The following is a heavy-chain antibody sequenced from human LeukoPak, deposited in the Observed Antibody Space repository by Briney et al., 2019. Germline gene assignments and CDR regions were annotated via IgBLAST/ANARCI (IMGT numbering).Heavy chain of an antibody. CDR2: ISAYNGNT. Sequence: GASVKVSCKASGYTFTSYGISWVRQAPGQGPEWMGWISAYNGNTNYAQKLQGRVTMTTDTSTSTAYMELRSLRSDDTAVYYCAREHYDYVWGSYTLNWFDPWGQGTLVTVSS. CDR1: GYTFTSYG. J-gene: IGHJ5*02. V-gene: IGHV1-18*01. CDR3: AREHYDYVWGSYTLNWFDP. D-gene: IGHD3-16*01.